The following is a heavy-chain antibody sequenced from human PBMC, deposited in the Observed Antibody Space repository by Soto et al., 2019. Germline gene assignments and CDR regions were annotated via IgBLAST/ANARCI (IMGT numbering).Heavy chain of an antibody. CDR1: GGSFSGYY. J-gene: IGHJ5*02. CDR3: ARKRGLRFLEWLHNWFDP. D-gene: IGHD3-3*01. CDR2: INHSGST. V-gene: IGHV4-34*01. Sequence: SETLSLTCAVYGGSFSGYYWSWIRQPPGKGQEWIGEINHSGSTNYNPSLKSRVTISVDTSKNQFSLKLSSVTAADTAVYYCARKRGLRFLEWLHNWFDPWGQGTLVTVSS.